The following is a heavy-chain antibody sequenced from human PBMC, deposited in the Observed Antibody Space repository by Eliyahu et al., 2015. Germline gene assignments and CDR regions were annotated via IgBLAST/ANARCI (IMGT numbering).Heavy chain of an antibody. CDR2: ISSSSSTI. V-gene: IGHV3-48*01. CDR3: ASPAAGYSGSWHIDY. D-gene: IGHD6-13*01. CDR1: GFTFXXYS. J-gene: IGHJ4*02. Sequence: EVQLVESGGGLVQPGGSLRLSCAASGFTFXXYSMNWVRQAPGKGLEWVSYISSSSSTIYYADSVKGRFTTSRDNAKNSLYLQMNSLRAEDTAVYYCASPAAGYSGSWHIDYWGQGTLVTVSS.